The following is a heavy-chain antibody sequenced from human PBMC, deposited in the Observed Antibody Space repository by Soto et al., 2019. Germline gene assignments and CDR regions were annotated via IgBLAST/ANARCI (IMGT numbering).Heavy chain of an antibody. Sequence: QVQLVESGGGVVQPGRSLRLSCAASGFTFSSYGMHWVRQAPGKGLEWVAVISYDGSNKYYADSVKGRFTISRDNSKNTLYLQMNSLRAEDTAVYDCAKDLHEGGMDVWGQGTTVTVSS. CDR1: GFTFSSYG. V-gene: IGHV3-30*18. D-gene: IGHD4-4*01. CDR2: ISYDGSNK. CDR3: AKDLHEGGMDV. J-gene: IGHJ6*02.